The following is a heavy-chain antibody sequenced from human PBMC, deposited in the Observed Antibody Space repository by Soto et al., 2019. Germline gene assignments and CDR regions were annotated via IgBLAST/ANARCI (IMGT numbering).Heavy chain of an antibody. V-gene: IGHV3-23*01. J-gene: IGHJ4*02. Sequence: EVQLLESGGHLIQPGESLRLSCAASGFSFSGYTMNWVRQAQGKGLEWISGINGGGGTTYYADSVKGRFTISRDDSKNILYLQMNSPRAEDTAIYYCATDRHPDGIGTFDYWGRGTLVTVSS. D-gene: IGHD1-20*01. CDR2: INGGGGTT. CDR3: ATDRHPDGIGTFDY. CDR1: GFSFSGYT.